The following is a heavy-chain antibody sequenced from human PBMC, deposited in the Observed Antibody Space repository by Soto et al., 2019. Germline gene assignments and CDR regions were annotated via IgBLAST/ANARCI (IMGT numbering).Heavy chain of an antibody. V-gene: IGHV3-48*02. CDR3: ARXMGACSDSSCYPGPYDS. D-gene: IGHD3-16*01. J-gene: IGHJ5*02. CDR2: ITSKSTTI. CDR1: GFTFTSYS. Sequence: GGSLRLSCTASGFTFTSYSMNWVRQAPGQGLEWVSYITSKSTTIKYADSVKGRFTVSRDNAKNSLYLQLNSLRDEDTAVYYCARXMGACSDSSCYPGPYDSWGQGTLVTVSS.